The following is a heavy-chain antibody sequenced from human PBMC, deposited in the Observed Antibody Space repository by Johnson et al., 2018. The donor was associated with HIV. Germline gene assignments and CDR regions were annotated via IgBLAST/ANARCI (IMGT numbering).Heavy chain of an antibody. V-gene: IGHV3-30-3*01. CDR2: ISYAGSNK. Sequence: QVQLVESGGGVVQPGRSLRLSCAASGFTFSSYAMHWVRQAPGKGLEWVAVISYAGSNKYYADSVNGRFPISRDNSKNTLYLQMNSLRAEETAVYYCARDKSDNLWSGWGAFDIWGQGTMVTVSS. J-gene: IGHJ3*02. D-gene: IGHD3-3*01. CDR3: ARDKSDNLWSGWGAFDI. CDR1: GFTFSSYA.